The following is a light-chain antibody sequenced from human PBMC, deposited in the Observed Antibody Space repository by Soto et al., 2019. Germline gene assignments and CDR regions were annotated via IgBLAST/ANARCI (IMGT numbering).Light chain of an antibody. CDR3: SSYTTSSTYV. CDR1: SSDVGSYNY. CDR2: DVS. Sequence: QSVLTQPASVSGSPGQSITISCTGTSSDVGSYNYVSWYQQHPGKAPKVMIYDVSNRPSGVSYRFSGSKSGNTASLTISGLQAEDEADYYCSSYTTSSTYVFDTGTKLTVL. V-gene: IGLV2-14*01. J-gene: IGLJ1*01.